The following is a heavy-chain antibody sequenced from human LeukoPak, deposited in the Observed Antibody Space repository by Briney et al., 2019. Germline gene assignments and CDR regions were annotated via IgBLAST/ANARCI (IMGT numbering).Heavy chain of an antibody. CDR3: ARVYYDSSGYGGWFDP. CDR1: GGSISSYY. CDR2: IYYSGST. V-gene: IGHV4-59*01. Sequence: PSETLSLTCTVSGGSISSYYWSWIRQPPGKGLEWIGYIYYSGSTNYNPSLKSRVTISVDTSKNQFSLKLSSVTAADTAVYYCARVYYDSSGYGGWFDPWGQGTLVTVSS. D-gene: IGHD3-22*01. J-gene: IGHJ5*02.